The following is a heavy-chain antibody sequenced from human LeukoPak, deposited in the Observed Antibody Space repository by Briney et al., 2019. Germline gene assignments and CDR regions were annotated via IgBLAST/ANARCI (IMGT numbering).Heavy chain of an antibody. CDR3: AREGDIAAALFDN. J-gene: IGHJ4*02. Sequence: GASVKVSCKGSGYTFSAYYIHWLRQAPGQGPDWMGWISPQSFDTNYAQKFQGRVTMTTATSMNTVFMELSRLSSDDTAVYYCAREGDIAAALFDNWGQGTLVTVSS. CDR1: GYTFSAYY. V-gene: IGHV1-2*02. CDR2: ISPQSFDT. D-gene: IGHD6-13*01.